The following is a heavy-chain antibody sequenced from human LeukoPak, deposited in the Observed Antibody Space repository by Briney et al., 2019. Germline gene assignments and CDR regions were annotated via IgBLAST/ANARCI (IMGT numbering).Heavy chain of an antibody. D-gene: IGHD3-16*01. V-gene: IGHV1-8*01. CDR2: MNPNSGNT. J-gene: IGHJ4*02. Sequence: ASVKVSCKASGYTFTSYDINWVRQATGQGLEWMGWMNPNSGNTGYAQEFQGRVTMTRNTSISTAYMELSSLRSEDTAVYYCARGGEGLYYFDYWGQGTLVTVSS. CDR1: GYTFTSYD. CDR3: ARGGEGLYYFDY.